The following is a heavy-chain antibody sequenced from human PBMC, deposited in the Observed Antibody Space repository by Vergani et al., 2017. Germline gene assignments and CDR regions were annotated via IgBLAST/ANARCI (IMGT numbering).Heavy chain of an antibody. CDR1: GGSISSYY. D-gene: IGHD2-8*01. CDR2: IYYSGST. Sequence: QVQLQESGPGLVKPSETLSLTCTVSGGSISSYYWSWIRQPPGKGLEWIGYIYYSGSTNYNPSLKSRVTISVDTSKNQFSLKLSSVTAADTAVYYCASGGLIWEDAFDIWGQGTMVTVSS. CDR3: ASGGLIWEDAFDI. V-gene: IGHV4-59*01. J-gene: IGHJ3*02.